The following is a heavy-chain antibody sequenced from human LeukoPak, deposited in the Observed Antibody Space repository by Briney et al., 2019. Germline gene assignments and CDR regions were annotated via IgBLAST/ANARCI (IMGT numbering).Heavy chain of an antibody. D-gene: IGHD3-22*01. CDR2: IYYSGST. CDR3: ARGSDYYDSSGYYFDY. CDR1: GGSISSYC. J-gene: IGHJ4*02. V-gene: IGHV4-59*01. Sequence: PSETLSLTCTVSGGSISSYCWSWIRQPPGKGLEWIGYIYYSGSTNYNPSLKSRVTISVDTSKNQFSLKLSSVTAADTAVYYCARGSDYYDSSGYYFDYWGQGTLVTVSS.